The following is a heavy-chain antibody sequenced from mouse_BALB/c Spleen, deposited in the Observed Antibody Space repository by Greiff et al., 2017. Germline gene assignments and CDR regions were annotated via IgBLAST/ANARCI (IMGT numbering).Heavy chain of an antibody. CDR2: INPSRGYT. D-gene: IGHD1-1*01. J-gene: IGHJ4*01. Sequence: QVQLKQSGAELARPGASVKMSCKASGYTFTSYTMHWVKQRPGQGLEWIGYINPSRGYTNYNQKFKDKATLTADKSSSTAYMQLSSLTSEDSAVYYCARRGTTVVAYYYAMDYWGQGTSVTVSS. CDR1: GYTFTSYT. V-gene: IGHV1-4*01. CDR3: ARRGTTVVAYYYAMDY.